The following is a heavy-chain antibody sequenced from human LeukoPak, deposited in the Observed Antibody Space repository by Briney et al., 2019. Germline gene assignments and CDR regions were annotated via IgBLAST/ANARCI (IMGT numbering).Heavy chain of an antibody. Sequence: ASVKVSCKASGYTFTSYGISWVRQAPGQGLEWMGWISAYNGNTNYAQKLQGRVTMTTDTSTSTAYMELRSLRSDDTAVYYCAISAYYYDSSEEFFDYWGQGTLVTVSS. J-gene: IGHJ4*02. V-gene: IGHV1-18*01. CDR1: GYTFTSYG. D-gene: IGHD3-22*01. CDR2: ISAYNGNT. CDR3: AISAYYYDSSEEFFDY.